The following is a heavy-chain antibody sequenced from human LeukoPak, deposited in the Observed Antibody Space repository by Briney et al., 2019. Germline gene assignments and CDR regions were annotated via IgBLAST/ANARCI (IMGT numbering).Heavy chain of an antibody. J-gene: IGHJ6*03. V-gene: IGHV4-39*07. CDR1: GGSISSSSYY. D-gene: IGHD5-12*01. CDR3: AREAFTYDSLDYYYMDV. CDR2: IYTSGST. Sequence: SETLSLTCTVSGGSISSSSYYWGWIRQPPGKGLEWIGRIYTSGSTNYNPSLKSRVTMSVDTSKNQFSLKLSSVTAADTAVYYCAREAFTYDSLDYYYMDVWGKGTTVTISS.